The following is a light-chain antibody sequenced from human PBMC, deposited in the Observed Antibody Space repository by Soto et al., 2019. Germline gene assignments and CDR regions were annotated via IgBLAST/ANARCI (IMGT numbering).Light chain of an antibody. CDR1: QSVRSH. CDR2: EAS. CDR3: HQRRNGPPDP. J-gene: IGKJ1*01. Sequence: EIVRTQSPTTLSLSPADKATLXCRVSQSVRSHLFWYQQQPGQAPRLLLYEASTSATAIPARFSGSGSGTDFTLTITILDPEDDAVYYCHQRRNGPPDPVGQG. V-gene: IGKV3-11*01.